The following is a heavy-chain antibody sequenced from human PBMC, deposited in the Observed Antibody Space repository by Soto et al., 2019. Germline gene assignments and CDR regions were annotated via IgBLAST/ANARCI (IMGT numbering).Heavy chain of an antibody. D-gene: IGHD4-17*01. CDR2: ISSSSSYI. CDR1: GFTFSSYS. CDR3: AREETTVTTLYYYYYMDV. V-gene: IGHV3-21*01. Sequence: GGSLRLSCAASGFTFSSYSMNWVRQAPGKGLEWVSSISSSSSYIYYADSVKGRFTISRDNAKNSLYLQMNSLRAEDTAVYYCAREETTVTTLYYYYYMDVWGKGTTVTVSS. J-gene: IGHJ6*03.